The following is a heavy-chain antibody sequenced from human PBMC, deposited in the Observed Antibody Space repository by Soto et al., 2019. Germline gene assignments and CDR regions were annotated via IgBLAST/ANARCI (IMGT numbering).Heavy chain of an antibody. Sequence: SETLSLTCTVSGGSISSSSYYWGWIRQPPGKGLEWIGSIYYSGYTYYNPSLKRRITISVDTTKYQFSLKLSSVTASDTAVYYCARHNGPLYVGYYYDMDVWGQGTTVTVSS. J-gene: IGHJ6*02. CDR1: GGSISSSSYY. CDR2: IYYSGYT. D-gene: IGHD3-16*01. V-gene: IGHV4-39*01. CDR3: ARHNGPLYVGYYYDMDV.